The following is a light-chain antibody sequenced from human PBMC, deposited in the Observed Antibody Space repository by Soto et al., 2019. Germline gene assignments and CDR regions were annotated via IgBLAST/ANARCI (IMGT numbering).Light chain of an antibody. Sequence: IPMTQSPSSPSGAVGDSVTVTCRASQPISTYLHWYQQKPGKAPNLLIYTASNLQSGVPSRFSGSGSGTEFTLTISSLQPDDFATYYCQQNNRYPWTFGQGTKVDI. CDR3: QQNNRYPWT. J-gene: IGKJ1*01. CDR1: QPISTY. CDR2: TAS. V-gene: IGKV1-5*03.